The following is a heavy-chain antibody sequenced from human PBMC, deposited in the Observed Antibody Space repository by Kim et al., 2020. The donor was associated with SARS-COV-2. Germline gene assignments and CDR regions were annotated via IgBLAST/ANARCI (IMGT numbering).Heavy chain of an antibody. CDR3: AKRGQEREFDY. V-gene: IGHV3-23*01. CDR1: GFTFSTSV. Sequence: GSLRLSCAASGFTFSTSVMNWVRQAPGKGPHWVSSISGGSTWYADSVKGRFIISGDNSKNTLFLQMNSLRAEDTAVYYCAKRGQEREFDYWGQGTLVTVSS. J-gene: IGHJ4*02. D-gene: IGHD1-1*01. CDR2: ISGGST.